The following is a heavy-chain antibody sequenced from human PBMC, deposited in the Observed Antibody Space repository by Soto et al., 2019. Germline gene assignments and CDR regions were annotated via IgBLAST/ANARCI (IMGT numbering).Heavy chain of an antibody. V-gene: IGHV3-30-3*01. Sequence: PGGSLRLSCAASGFTFSSYAMHWVRQAPGKGLEWVAVISYDGSNKYYADSVKGRFTISRGNSKNTLYLQMNSLRAEDTAVYYCARRDYYYYGMDVWGQGTTVTAP. CDR3: ARRDYYYYGMDV. CDR1: GFTFSSYA. CDR2: ISYDGSNK. J-gene: IGHJ6*02.